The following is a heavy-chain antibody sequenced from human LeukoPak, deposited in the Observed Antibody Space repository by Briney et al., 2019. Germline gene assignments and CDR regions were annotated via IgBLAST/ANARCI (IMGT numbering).Heavy chain of an antibody. CDR3: ARGNYYYYGMDV. V-gene: IGHV4-34*01. CDR2: INHSGST. Sequence: PSETLSLTCAVYGGSFSGYYWSWIRQPPGKGLEWIGEINHSGSTNYNPSLKSRVTISVDTSKNQFSLKLSSVTAADTAVYYCARGNYYYYGMDVWGQGTTVIVSS. J-gene: IGHJ6*02. CDR1: GGSFSGYY.